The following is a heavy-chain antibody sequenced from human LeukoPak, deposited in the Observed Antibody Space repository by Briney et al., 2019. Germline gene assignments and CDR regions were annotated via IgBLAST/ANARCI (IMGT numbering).Heavy chain of an antibody. CDR2: IYYSGST. CDR3: ARGKADYGDYVGWFDP. Sequence: RSSETLSLTCTVSGGSISSYYWSWIRQPPGKGLEWIGYIYYSGSTNYNPSLKSRVTISVDTSKNQFSLKLSSVTAADTAVYYCARGKADYGDYVGWFDPWGQGTLVTVSS. V-gene: IGHV4-59*01. CDR1: GGSISSYY. J-gene: IGHJ5*02. D-gene: IGHD4-17*01.